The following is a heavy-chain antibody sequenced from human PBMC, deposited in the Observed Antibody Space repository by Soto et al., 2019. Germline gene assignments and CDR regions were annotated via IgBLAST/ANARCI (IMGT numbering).Heavy chain of an antibody. J-gene: IGHJ4*02. V-gene: IGHV1-3*01. Sequence: ASVKVSCKASGYTFIVYNIHWVRQAPGQRLEWMGWINPGNGDTKYSQKFQDRVTITRDTSASTAYMEVSSLKSEDTAFYYCARDNDFWGQGALVTVSS. CDR1: GYTFIVYN. CDR2: INPGNGDT. CDR3: ARDNDF.